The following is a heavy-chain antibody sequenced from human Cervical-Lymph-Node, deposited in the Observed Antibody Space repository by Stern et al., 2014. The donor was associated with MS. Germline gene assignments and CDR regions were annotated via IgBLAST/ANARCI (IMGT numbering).Heavy chain of an antibody. CDR2: ISGSGGST. J-gene: IGHJ4*02. CDR3: ANNVVATQDFDY. D-gene: IGHD5-12*01. V-gene: IGHV3-23*04. Sequence: EVQLVESGGGLVQPGGSLRLSCAASGFTFSSYAMSWVRQAPGKGLEWVSAISGSGGSTYYADSVKGRFTLSRDNSKNTLYLQMNSLRAEDTAVYYCANNVVATQDFDYWGQGTLVTVSS. CDR1: GFTFSSYA.